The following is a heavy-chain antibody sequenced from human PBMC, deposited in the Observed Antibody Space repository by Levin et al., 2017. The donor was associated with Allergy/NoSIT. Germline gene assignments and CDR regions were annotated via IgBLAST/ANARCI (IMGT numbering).Heavy chain of an antibody. CDR3: AKDAVSGNSRWDAFDI. D-gene: IGHD4-23*01. CDR2: ISVTET. CDR1: RFRFSNSG. V-gene: IGHV3-23*01. J-gene: IGHJ3*02. Sequence: LSLPCAASRFRFSNSGMSWVRQAPGKGLEYVSTISVTETYYADSVKGRFTISRDNSKNTLYLHMNSLRAEDTAIYYCAKDAVSGNSRWDAFDIWGQGTMVTVSS.